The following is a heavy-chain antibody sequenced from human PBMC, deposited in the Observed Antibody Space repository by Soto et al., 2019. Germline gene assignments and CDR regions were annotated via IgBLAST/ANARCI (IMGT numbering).Heavy chain of an antibody. CDR2: ISSSGSTI. CDR1: GFTFSDYY. D-gene: IGHD3-3*01. V-gene: IGHV3-11*01. J-gene: IGHJ6*03. CDR3: ARDLNASHYDFLSWQYYDYYYYKDV. Sequence: GSLRLSCAASGFTFSDYYMSWIRQAPGKGLERVSYISSSGSTIYYADSVKGRFTISRDNAKNSLYLQMNSLRAEDTAVYYCARDLNASHYDFLSWQYYDYYYYKDVWSKGTTDTGSS.